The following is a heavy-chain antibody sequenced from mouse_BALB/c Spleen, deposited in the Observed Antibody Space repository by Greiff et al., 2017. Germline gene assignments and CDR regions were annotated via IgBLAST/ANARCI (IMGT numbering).Heavy chain of an antibody. V-gene: IGHV1S137*01. D-gene: IGHD1-1*01. CDR1: GYTFTDYA. CDR3: ASGTVVASYYAMDY. J-gene: IGHJ4*01. CDR2: ISTYYGDA. Sequence: VQLQQSGAELVRPGVSVKISCKGYGYTFTDYAMHWVKQSHAKSLEWIGVISTYYGDASYNQKFKGKATMTVDKSSSTAYMELARLTSEDSAIYYCASGTVVASYYAMDYWGQGTSVTVSS.